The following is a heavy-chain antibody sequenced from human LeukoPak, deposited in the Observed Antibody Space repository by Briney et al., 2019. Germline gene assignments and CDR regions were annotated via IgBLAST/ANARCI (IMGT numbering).Heavy chain of an antibody. Sequence: GGSLRLSCAASGFTVSRNYMNWVRQAPGKGLEWVSVIYTGGSTSYADSVMGRFTISRDNSKNTLYLQMNSLRAEDTAVYYCARRPDFWSGYGSNSGIDYWGQGTLVTVSS. CDR3: ARRPDFWSGYGSNSGIDY. J-gene: IGHJ4*02. CDR1: GFTVSRNY. CDR2: IYTGGST. V-gene: IGHV3-66*01. D-gene: IGHD3-3*01.